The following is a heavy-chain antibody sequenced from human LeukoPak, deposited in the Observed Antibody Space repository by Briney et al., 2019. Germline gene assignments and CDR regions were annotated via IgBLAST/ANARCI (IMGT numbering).Heavy chain of an antibody. J-gene: IGHJ6*02. V-gene: IGHV3-74*01. Sequence: GGSLRLSCAASGNYWMHWVRQVPGKGLVWVPHINSDGSWTSYADSVKGRFTISIDNARNTLYLQMNSLRAEDTAVYYCARGPGYCSSTSCRYYYYYYGMDVWGQGTTVTVSS. CDR1: GNYW. D-gene: IGHD2-2*03. CDR3: ARGPGYCSSTSCRYYYYYYGMDV. CDR2: INSDGSWT.